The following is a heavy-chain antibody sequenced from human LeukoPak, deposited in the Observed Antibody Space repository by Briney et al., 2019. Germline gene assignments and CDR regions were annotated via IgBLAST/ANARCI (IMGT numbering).Heavy chain of an antibody. Sequence: ASVTVSCKASGYTFIDYYMHWVRQAPGQGLEWMGWINLNSGDTNYAQKFQGRVTVTRDTSISTAYMELSRLRSDDTAVYYCAREYSSGWYRTAYYQHWGQGTLVTVSS. CDR1: GYTFIDYY. CDR3: AREYSSGWYRTAYYQH. CDR2: INLNSGDT. V-gene: IGHV1-2*02. D-gene: IGHD6-19*01. J-gene: IGHJ1*01.